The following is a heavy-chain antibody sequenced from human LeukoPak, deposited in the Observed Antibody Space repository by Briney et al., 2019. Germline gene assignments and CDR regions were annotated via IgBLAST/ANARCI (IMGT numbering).Heavy chain of an antibody. CDR2: IIPIFGTA. Sequence: SVKVSFKASGDTFSSYAISWVRQAPGQGLEWMGGIIPIFGTANYAQKFQGRVTITADESTSTAYMELSSLRSEDTAVYYCARMTRSMTTMSYYYGMDVWGQGTTATVSS. D-gene: IGHD4-17*01. CDR3: ARMTRSMTTMSYYYGMDV. CDR1: GDTFSSYA. J-gene: IGHJ6*02. V-gene: IGHV1-69*13.